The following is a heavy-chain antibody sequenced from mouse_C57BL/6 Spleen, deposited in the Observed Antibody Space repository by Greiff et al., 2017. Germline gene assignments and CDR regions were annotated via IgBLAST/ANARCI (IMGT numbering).Heavy chain of an antibody. V-gene: IGHV3-6*01. J-gene: IGHJ2*01. CDR2: ISYDGSN. CDR1: GYSITSGYY. D-gene: IGHD1-1*01. Sequence: EVKLQESGPGLVKPSQSLSLTCSVTGYSITSGYYWNWIRQFPGNKLEWMGYISYDGSNNYNPSLKNRISITRDTSKNQFFLKLNSVTTEDTATYYCARVDYGSSYAFDYWDQGTTLTVSS. CDR3: ARVDYGSSYAFDY.